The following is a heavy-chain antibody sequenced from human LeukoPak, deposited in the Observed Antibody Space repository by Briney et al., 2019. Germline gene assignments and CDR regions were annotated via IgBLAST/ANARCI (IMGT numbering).Heavy chain of an antibody. CDR1: GFTFSSYW. Sequence: GGSLRLSCAASGFTFSSYWMHWVRQAPGKGLEWVANIKQDGSEKYYVDSVKGRFSISRDNARNSLHLQMNSLRAEDTAVYYCARDCGILRTDCSDALDIWGQGTMVTVSS. J-gene: IGHJ3*02. V-gene: IGHV3-7*03. CDR3: ARDCGILRTDCSDALDI. CDR2: IKQDGSEK. D-gene: IGHD2-21*01.